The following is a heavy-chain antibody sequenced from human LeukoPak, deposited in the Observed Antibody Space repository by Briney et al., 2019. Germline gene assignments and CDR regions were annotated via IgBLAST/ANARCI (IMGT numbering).Heavy chain of an antibody. J-gene: IGHJ3*02. CDR3: ARWRGYPRFGAFDI. D-gene: IGHD3-3*01. Sequence: ASVTVSCKASGYTFTSYDINWVRQAPGQGLEWMGWMNPNSGNTGYAQKFQGRVTMTRNTSISTAYMELSSLRSEDTAVYYCARWRGYPRFGAFDIWGQGTMVTVSS. V-gene: IGHV1-8*01. CDR2: MNPNSGNT. CDR1: GYTFTSYD.